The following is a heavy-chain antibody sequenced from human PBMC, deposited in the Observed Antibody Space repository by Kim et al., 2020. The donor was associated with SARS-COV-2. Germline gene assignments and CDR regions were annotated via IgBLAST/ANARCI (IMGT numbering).Heavy chain of an antibody. Sequence: GRFTISRDNSKNTLYLQMNSLRAEDTAVYYCARDELPYCSSTSCNRGMDVWGQGTTVTVSS. V-gene: IGHV3-30*07. CDR3: ARDELPYCSSTSCNRGMDV. D-gene: IGHD2-2*01. J-gene: IGHJ6*02.